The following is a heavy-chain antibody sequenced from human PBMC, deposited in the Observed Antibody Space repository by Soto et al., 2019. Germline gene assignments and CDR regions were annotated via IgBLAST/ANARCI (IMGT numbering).Heavy chain of an antibody. J-gene: IGHJ1*01. CDR1: GFIFSDYY. Sequence: GGSLRLSCAASGFIFSDYYMTWIRQAPGNGLEWVPYIDEPGHSIYYADSVKGRFTVSRDNANNSLYLQIHSLRAEDTAVYYCARDATKDSGPSKYWGRGTLVTVSS. V-gene: IGHV3-11*01. CDR2: IDEPGHSI. CDR3: ARDATKDSGPSKY. D-gene: IGHD6-19*01.